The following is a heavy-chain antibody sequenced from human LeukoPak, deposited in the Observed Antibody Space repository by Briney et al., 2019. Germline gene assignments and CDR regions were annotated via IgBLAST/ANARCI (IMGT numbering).Heavy chain of an antibody. CDR3: ARGHNFDFWSGTFKFDY. J-gene: IGHJ4*02. V-gene: IGHV4-34*01. Sequence: SETLSLTCAVYGGSFSGYYWSWLRQPPGKGLEWIGEINHSGSTNYNPSLKSRVTISVDTSKNQFSLKQSSVTAADTAVYYCARGHNFDFWSGTFKFDYWGQGTLVTVSS. CDR1: GGSFSGYY. CDR2: INHSGST. D-gene: IGHD3-3*01.